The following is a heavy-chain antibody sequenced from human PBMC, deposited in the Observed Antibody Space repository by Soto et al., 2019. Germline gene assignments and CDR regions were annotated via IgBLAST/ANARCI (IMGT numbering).Heavy chain of an antibody. CDR2: ISGSGGST. CDR3: AKDPPRYFDWLSNPLKHSGSYIYFDY. V-gene: IGHV3-23*01. D-gene: IGHD3-9*01. CDR1: GFTFSSYA. J-gene: IGHJ4*02. Sequence: GGSLRLSCAASGFTFSSYAMSWVRQAPGKGLEWVSAISGSGGSTYYADSVKGRFTISRDNSKNTLYLQMNSLRAEETAVYYCAKDPPRYFDWLSNPLKHSGSYIYFDYWGQGTLVTVSS.